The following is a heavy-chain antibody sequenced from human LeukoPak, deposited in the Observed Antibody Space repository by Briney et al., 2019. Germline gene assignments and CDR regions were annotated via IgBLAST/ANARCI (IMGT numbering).Heavy chain of an antibody. Sequence: GASVKVSCKASGYTFTGYYMHWVRQAPGQGLEWMGWINPNSGGTNYAQKFQGRVTMTRDTSISTAYMELSRLRSDDTAVYYCARDGALSGSYPLAHLGYWGQGTLVTVSS. D-gene: IGHD1-26*01. V-gene: IGHV1-2*02. J-gene: IGHJ4*02. CDR3: ARDGALSGSYPLAHLGY. CDR1: GYTFTGYY. CDR2: INPNSGGT.